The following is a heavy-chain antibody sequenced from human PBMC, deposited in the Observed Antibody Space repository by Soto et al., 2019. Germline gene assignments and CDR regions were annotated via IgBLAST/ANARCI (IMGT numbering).Heavy chain of an antibody. D-gene: IGHD2-2*01. CDR1: GGSFSGYY. J-gene: IGHJ4*02. CDR2: INHSGST. V-gene: IGHV4-34*01. CDR3: ARGGYCSSTSCYGPRYYFDY. Sequence: SETLSLTCAVYGGSFSGYYWSWIRQPPGKGLEWIGEINHSGSTNYNPSLKSRVTISVDTSKNQFSLKLSSVTAADTAVYYCARGGYCSSTSCYGPRYYFDYWGQGTLVTVSS.